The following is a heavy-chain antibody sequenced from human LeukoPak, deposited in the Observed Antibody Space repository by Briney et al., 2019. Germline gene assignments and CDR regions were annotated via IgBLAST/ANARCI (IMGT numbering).Heavy chain of an antibody. D-gene: IGHD2-2*01. CDR1: GYTFTGSY. J-gene: IGHJ4*02. Sequence: ASVKVSCKTSGYTFTGSYLHWVRQVPGQGLEWMGWTNPSTGGTKSAQQFEGRVTMTRDTSNTTGYLELRSLRIDDTATYYCARGGAFCSITTCHEFDHWGQGALVIVSS. CDR3: ARGGAFCSITTCHEFDH. CDR2: TNPSTGGT. V-gene: IGHV1-2*02.